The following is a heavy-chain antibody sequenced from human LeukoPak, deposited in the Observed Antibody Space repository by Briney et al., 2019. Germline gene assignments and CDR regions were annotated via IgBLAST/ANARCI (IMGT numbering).Heavy chain of an antibody. CDR1: GGSISSSSYY. CDR3: ASLTYYYGSGSYSFDY. V-gene: IGHV4-39*01. CDR2: IYYSGST. J-gene: IGHJ4*02. Sequence: SETLSLTCTVSGGSISSSSYYWGWIRQPPGKGLEWIGSIYYSGSTYYNPSLKSRVTISVDTSKNQFSLKLSSVTAADTAVYYCASLTYYYGSGSYSFDYWGRGTLVTVSS. D-gene: IGHD3-10*01.